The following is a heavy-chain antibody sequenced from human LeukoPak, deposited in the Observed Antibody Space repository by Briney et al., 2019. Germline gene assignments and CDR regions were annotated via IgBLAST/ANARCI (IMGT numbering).Heavy chain of an antibody. D-gene: IGHD3-9*01. CDR1: GFTFSSYS. V-gene: IGHV3-21*04. J-gene: IGHJ4*02. Sequence: GGSLRLSCAASGFTFSSYSMNWVRQAPGKGLEWVSSISSSSSYIYYADSVKGRFTISRDNSKNTLYLQMNSLRAEDTAVYYCAKEYILTAPNYWGQGTLVTVSS. CDR2: ISSSSSYI. CDR3: AKEYILTAPNY.